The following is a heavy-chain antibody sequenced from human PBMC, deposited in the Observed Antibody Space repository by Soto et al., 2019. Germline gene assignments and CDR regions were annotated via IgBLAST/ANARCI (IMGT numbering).Heavy chain of an antibody. CDR2: ISAYNGNT. Sequence: QVQLEQSGAEVKKPGASVKVSCKASDYTFTSYGISWVRQAPGQGLEWMGWISAYNGNTKYTQKVQGRVTMTTDTSTSTAYMELRSLRSYDTAVYYCARAVAGPQNFDYWGQGTLVTVSS. CDR1: DYTFTSYG. V-gene: IGHV1-18*01. D-gene: IGHD6-19*01. CDR3: ARAVAGPQNFDY. J-gene: IGHJ4*02.